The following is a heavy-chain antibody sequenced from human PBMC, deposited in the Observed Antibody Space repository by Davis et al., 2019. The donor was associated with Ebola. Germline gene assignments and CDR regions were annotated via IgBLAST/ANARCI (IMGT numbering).Heavy chain of an antibody. Sequence: SVKVSCKPSGGSFGSSTISWVRQAPGQGLEWMGRIIPILDMFDYAQNFQDRLTLTADKSTITAYMELTSLTLEDTAVYYCARGGTDYDFWSGYYAVYWGQGTLVTVSS. CDR1: GGSFGSST. CDR2: IIPILDMF. V-gene: IGHV1-69*02. CDR3: ARGGTDYDFWSGYYAVY. J-gene: IGHJ4*02. D-gene: IGHD3-3*01.